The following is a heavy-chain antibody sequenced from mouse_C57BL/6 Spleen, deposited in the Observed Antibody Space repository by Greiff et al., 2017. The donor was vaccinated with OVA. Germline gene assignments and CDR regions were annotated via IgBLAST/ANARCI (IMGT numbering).Heavy chain of an antibody. J-gene: IGHJ2*01. CDR3: ARLHNGSRGDY. CDR2: IYPGDGDT. CDR1: GYAFSSSW. V-gene: IGHV1-82*01. Sequence: QVQLQQSGPELVKPGASVKISCKASGYAFSSSWMNWVKQRPGQGLEWIGRIYPGDGDTNYNGKFKGKATLTADKSSSTAYMQLSSLTSEDSAVYFSARLHNGSRGDYWGQGTTLTVSS. D-gene: IGHD1-1*01.